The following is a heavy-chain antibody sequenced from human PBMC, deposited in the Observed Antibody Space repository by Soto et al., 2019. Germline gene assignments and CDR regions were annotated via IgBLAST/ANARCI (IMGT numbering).Heavy chain of an antibody. Sequence: QVSLQESGPGLVKPSQTLSITCVVSGDSITNGDYYWSWIRQPPGKDLEWIAYIYYNGITHYNPFLKRRVTSSLDPSKNHFSLKMSSVAGADTAVYSCARGIQEGFDPCGQGTLVTVSS. V-gene: IGHV4-30-4*01. J-gene: IGHJ5*02. CDR3: ARGIQEGFDP. CDR2: IYYNGIT. D-gene: IGHD5-18*01. CDR1: GDSITNGDYY.